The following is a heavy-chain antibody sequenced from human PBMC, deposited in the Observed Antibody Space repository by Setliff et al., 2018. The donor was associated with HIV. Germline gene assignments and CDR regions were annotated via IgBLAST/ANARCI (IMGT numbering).Heavy chain of an antibody. J-gene: IGHJ4*02. CDR1: GGSISSSSYY. V-gene: IGHV4-39*07. CDR2: IYYSGST. D-gene: IGHD3-3*01. CDR3: ARANFWSGYYGY. Sequence: NPSETLSLTCTVSGGSISSSSYYRGWIRQPPGKGLEWIGSIYYSGSTYYNPSLKSRVTISVDTSKNQFSLKLSSVTAADTAVYYCARANFWSGYYGYWGQGTLVTVSS.